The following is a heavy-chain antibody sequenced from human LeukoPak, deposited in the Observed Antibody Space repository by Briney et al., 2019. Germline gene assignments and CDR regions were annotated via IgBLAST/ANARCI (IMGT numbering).Heavy chain of an antibody. V-gene: IGHV3-23*01. CDR2: ISGSGGST. CDR1: GFTFSSYG. CDR3: TSPTATVRAYYFDY. J-gene: IGHJ4*02. Sequence: PGGSLRLSCAASGFTFSSYGMSWVRQAPGKGLEWVSAISGSGGSTYYADSVKGRFTISRDDSKNTAYLQMNSLKTEDTAVYYCTSPTATVRAYYFDYWGQGTLVTVSS. D-gene: IGHD2-15*01.